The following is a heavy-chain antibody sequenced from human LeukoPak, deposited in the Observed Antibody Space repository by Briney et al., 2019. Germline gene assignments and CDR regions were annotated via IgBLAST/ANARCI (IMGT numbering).Heavy chain of an antibody. D-gene: IGHD3-3*01. Sequence: ASVKVSCKASGYTFTSYYMHWVRQAPGQGLEWMGIINPSGGSTSYAQKFQGRVTMTRDTSTSTVYMELSSLRSEDTAVYYCARDLSPSYYEFWSGFVHWGQGTLVTISS. CDR2: INPSGGST. V-gene: IGHV1-46*03. J-gene: IGHJ4*02. CDR3: ARDLSPSYYEFWSGFVH. CDR1: GYTFTSYY.